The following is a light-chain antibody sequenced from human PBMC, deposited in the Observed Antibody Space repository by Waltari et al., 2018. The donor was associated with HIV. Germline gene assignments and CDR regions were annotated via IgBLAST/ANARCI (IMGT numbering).Light chain of an antibody. CDR1: SSDVGGYNF. CDR2: DVS. CDR3: CSYRSRSNILYV. Sequence: QSALTQPASVSGSPGQSITISCSGTSSDVGGYNFVSWYQQQPGKAPKLIIYDVSNRPSGVSNRFSGSKSGNTASLTVSGLQAEDEADYYCCSYRSRSNILYVFGGGTKVTVL. V-gene: IGLV2-14*03. J-gene: IGLJ1*01.